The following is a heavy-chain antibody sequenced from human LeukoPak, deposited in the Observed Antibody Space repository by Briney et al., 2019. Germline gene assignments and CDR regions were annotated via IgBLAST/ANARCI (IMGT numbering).Heavy chain of an antibody. CDR1: GFTFSSYS. CDR2: ISSSSSYI. CDR3: ARESGFGELFPYAFDI. V-gene: IGHV3-21*04. J-gene: IGHJ3*02. D-gene: IGHD3-10*01. Sequence: GGSLRLSCAASGFTFSSYSMNWVRQAPGKGLEWVSSISSSSSYIYYADSVKGRFAVSRDYSRNTVYLQMNSLRAEDTAVYYCARESGFGELFPYAFDIWGQGTVVTVYS.